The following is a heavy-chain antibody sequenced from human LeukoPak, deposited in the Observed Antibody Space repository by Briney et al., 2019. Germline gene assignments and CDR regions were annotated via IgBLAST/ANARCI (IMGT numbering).Heavy chain of an antibody. Sequence: GGSLRLSCAASGFTFSSYAMSWVRQAPGKGLEWVSAISGSGGSTYYADSVKGRFTISRDNSKNTLYLQMNSLRAEDTAVYYCAKASSHGGITMIVVVPDAFDIWGQGTMVTVSS. D-gene: IGHD3-22*01. V-gene: IGHV3-23*01. CDR3: AKASSHGGITMIVVVPDAFDI. CDR1: GFTFSSYA. J-gene: IGHJ3*02. CDR2: ISGSGGST.